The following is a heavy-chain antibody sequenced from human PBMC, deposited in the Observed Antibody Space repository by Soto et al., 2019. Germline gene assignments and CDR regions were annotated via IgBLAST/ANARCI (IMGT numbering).Heavy chain of an antibody. D-gene: IGHD4-17*01. CDR1: GDSISRRTYY. CDR3: SYGDAFDF. J-gene: IGHJ3*01. V-gene: IGHV4-39*01. CDR2: ITHSGRT. Sequence: SETLSLTCTVSGDSISRRTYYWGWIRQPPGKGLEWIGSITHSGRTYYSASLKSRISISVDTSKNQSFLKLNSVTAADTAVYYCSYGDAFDFWGRGTMVTVS.